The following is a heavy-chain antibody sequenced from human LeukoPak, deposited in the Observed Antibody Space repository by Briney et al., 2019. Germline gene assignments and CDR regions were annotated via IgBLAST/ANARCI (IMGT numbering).Heavy chain of an antibody. D-gene: IGHD6-6*01. J-gene: IGHJ4*02. V-gene: IGHV4-34*01. Sequence: SETLSLTCAVYGGSFSGYYWRWIRQPPGKGLEWIGEINHSGSTNYNPSLNSRVTISVDTSKNQFSLKLSSVTAADTAVYYCARLSIASRVRIFDYWGQGTLVTVSS. CDR2: INHSGST. CDR3: ARLSIASRVRIFDY. CDR1: GGSFSGYY.